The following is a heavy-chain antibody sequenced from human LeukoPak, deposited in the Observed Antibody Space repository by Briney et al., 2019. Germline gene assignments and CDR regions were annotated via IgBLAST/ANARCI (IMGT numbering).Heavy chain of an antibody. Sequence: SETLSLTCSVGGYSITIGYYWGWIRQAPGKGLEWIGSVHHSGSTNYNPSLKSRVTISVDTFMNRFSLKLSSVTAADTVVYYCARGNRYYGGSSEYYFDYWGQGTLVTVSS. CDR1: GYSITIGYY. D-gene: IGHD4-23*01. CDR3: ARGNRYYGGSSEYYFDY. V-gene: IGHV4-38-2*02. J-gene: IGHJ4*02. CDR2: VHHSGST.